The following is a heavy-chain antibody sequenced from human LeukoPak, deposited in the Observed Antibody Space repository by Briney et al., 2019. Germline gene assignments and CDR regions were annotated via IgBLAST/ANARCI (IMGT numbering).Heavy chain of an antibody. V-gene: IGHV3-30*18. J-gene: IGHJ6*02. D-gene: IGHD3/OR15-3a*01. CDR1: GFPFSSNG. CDR3: AKDHSDWSLNRYGMDV. Sequence: GRSLRLSCVASGFPFSSNGMHWVRQAPGKGPEWVAVISYDGTNKYYADSVKGRFTISRDNSKNTLYLQMNSLRGEDTAVYYCAKDHSDWSLNRYGMDVWGQGTTVTVSS. CDR2: ISYDGTNK.